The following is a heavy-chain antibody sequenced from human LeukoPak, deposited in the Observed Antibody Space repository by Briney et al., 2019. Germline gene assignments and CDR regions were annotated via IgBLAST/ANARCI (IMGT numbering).Heavy chain of an antibody. J-gene: IGHJ4*02. CDR3: AKRTDYYFRY. D-gene: IGHD3/OR15-3a*01. Sequence: PSETLSLTCTVSGDSVNSGGYSWSWIRQLPGQGLEWIGYIYYSGSTYYNPSLKSRVSLSVDTSQNQFSLNLGSVTAADTAVYYCAKRTDYYFRYWGQGILVTVSS. V-gene: IGHV4-31*03. CDR1: GDSVNSGGYS. CDR2: IYYSGST.